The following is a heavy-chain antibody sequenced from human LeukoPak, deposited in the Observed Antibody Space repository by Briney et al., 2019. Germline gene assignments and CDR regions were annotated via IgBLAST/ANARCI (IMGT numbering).Heavy chain of an antibody. J-gene: IGHJ4*02. V-gene: IGHV1-8*03. D-gene: IGHD3-22*01. CDR1: GYTFTSYD. Sequence: GASVKVSCKASGYTFTSYDINWVRQATGQGLEWMGWMNPNSGNTGYARKFQGRVTITRNTSISTAYMELSSLRSEDTAVYYCARGRGYYDSSGYYHWGQGTLVTVSS. CDR2: MNPNSGNT. CDR3: ARGRGYYDSSGYYH.